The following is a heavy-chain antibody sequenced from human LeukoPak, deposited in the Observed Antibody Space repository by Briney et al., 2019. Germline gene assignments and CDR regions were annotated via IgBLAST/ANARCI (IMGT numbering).Heavy chain of an antibody. CDR3: AKLKGDIAH. J-gene: IGHJ4*02. Sequence: GGSLRLSCTASGFTFSNYAMSWVRQTPGKGLEWLSTISGGGENTHYADSVKGRFTISRDNSKNTLYLQMNSLRAEDTAVYYCAKLKGDIAHWGQGTLVTVSS. D-gene: IGHD5-12*01. CDR2: ISGGGENT. CDR1: GFTFSNYA. V-gene: IGHV3-23*01.